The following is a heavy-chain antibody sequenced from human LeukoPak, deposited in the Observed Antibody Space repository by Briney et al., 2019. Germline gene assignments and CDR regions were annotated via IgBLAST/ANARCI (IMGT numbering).Heavy chain of an antibody. CDR3: ARQLVVVVQAEFDY. Sequence: SETLSLTCTVSGGSISSSSYYWGWIRQPPGKGLEWIGSIYYSGNTSYNPSLKSRVTISVDTSKDQFSLKLSSVTAADTAVYYCARQLVVVVQAEFDYWGQGTLVTVSS. CDR2: IYYSGNT. D-gene: IGHD2-2*01. CDR1: GGSISSSSYY. V-gene: IGHV4-39*01. J-gene: IGHJ4*02.